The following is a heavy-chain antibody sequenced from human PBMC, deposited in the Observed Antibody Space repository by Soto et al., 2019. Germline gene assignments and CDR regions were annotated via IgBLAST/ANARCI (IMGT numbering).Heavy chain of an antibody. V-gene: IGHV1-69*06. CDR1: GSTFNNFA. D-gene: IGHD1-26*01. Sequence: QVVLLQSGAEVKEPGSSVRVSCKVSGSTFNNFAFSWVRQAPGHGPVWMGGIVVISNTADYSQRFQDRVTITADTSTNTVDMELGSLTFEDTAVYYCARAIKRWEVNYYFDYWGQGTLVTVSS. CDR3: ARAIKRWEVNYYFDY. CDR2: IVVISNTA. J-gene: IGHJ4*02.